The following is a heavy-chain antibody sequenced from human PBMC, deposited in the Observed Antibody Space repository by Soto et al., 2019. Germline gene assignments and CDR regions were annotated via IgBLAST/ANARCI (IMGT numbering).Heavy chain of an antibody. Sequence: QVHLVQSGAEVKKPGASVKVSCKGSGYAFTTYGITWVRQAPGQGLEWMGWISAHNGNTNYAQKLQGRVTVTRDTSTRTAYMEVRGLRSDDTAGYYCARGRYGDYWGHGALVTVSS. CDR2: ISAHNGNT. J-gene: IGHJ4*01. D-gene: IGHD1-1*01. CDR1: GYAFTTYG. V-gene: IGHV1-18*01. CDR3: ARGRYGDY.